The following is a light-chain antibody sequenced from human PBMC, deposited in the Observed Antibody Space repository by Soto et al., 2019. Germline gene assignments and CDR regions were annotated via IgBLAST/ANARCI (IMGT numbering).Light chain of an antibody. Sequence: EIVLTQSPATLSLSPGERANISCRASQSVTTYLAWYQQKPGQAPRLLIYGASNRATGIPDRFSGSGSGTDFTLTISRLEPEDFAVYYCQQYGSSGTFGQGTKVDIK. V-gene: IGKV3-20*01. CDR3: QQYGSSGT. CDR1: QSVTTY. J-gene: IGKJ1*01. CDR2: GAS.